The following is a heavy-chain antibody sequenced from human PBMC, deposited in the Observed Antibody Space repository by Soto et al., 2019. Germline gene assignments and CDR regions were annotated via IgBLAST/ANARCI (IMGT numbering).Heavy chain of an antibody. J-gene: IGHJ6*03. D-gene: IGHD5-12*01. Sequence: EVQLVESGGGLVKPGGSLRLSCAPSGFTFSRAWMSWVRQAPGKGLEWLGRIKSTTDGGTIDYAAPVKGRFTISRDDSQTTLYLQMNSMTGEDTAVYYSSIHRYKGGRSAGVPYYYMDVWGKGTTVTVSS. V-gene: IGHV3-15*01. CDR1: GFTFSRAW. CDR3: SIHRYKGGRSAGVPYYYMDV. CDR2: IKSTTDGGTI.